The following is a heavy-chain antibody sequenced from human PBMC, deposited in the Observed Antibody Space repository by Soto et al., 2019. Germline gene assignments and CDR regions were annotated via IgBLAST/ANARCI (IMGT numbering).Heavy chain of an antibody. Sequence: LSLTCTVPGISVSTSDYYWGWVRQPPGKGLDWIGNIYYSGSTFYNPSLRSRVTLSVDTSKNQFSLRLNSVTVADTAVYFCAGFVVPASRNSDFDYWGQGTLVTVS. CDR3: AGFVVPASRNSDFDY. D-gene: IGHD2-15*01. CDR2: IYYSGST. J-gene: IGHJ4*02. CDR1: GISVSTSDYY. V-gene: IGHV4-39*01.